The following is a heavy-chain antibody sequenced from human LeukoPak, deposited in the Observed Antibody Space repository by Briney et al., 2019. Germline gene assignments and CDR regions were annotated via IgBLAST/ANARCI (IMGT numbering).Heavy chain of an antibody. Sequence: GGSLRLSCAASGFTFSSYWMNWVRQAPGKGLEWVANIKKDGSDKNYLGSVKGRFTISRDNAKNSLYVQMNSLRVEDTAVYYAVRGWYLENWGQGTLVTVSS. CDR2: IKKDGSDK. D-gene: IGHD6-13*01. CDR3: VRGWYLEN. J-gene: IGHJ4*02. V-gene: IGHV3-7*01. CDR1: GFTFSSYW.